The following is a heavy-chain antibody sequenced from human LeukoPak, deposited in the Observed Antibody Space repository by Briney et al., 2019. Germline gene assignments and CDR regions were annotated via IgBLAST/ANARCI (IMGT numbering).Heavy chain of an antibody. Sequence: ASVKVSCKASGYTFTGYYMHWVRQAPGQGLEWMGWINPNSGGTNYAQKFQGRDTMTRDTSISTAYMELSRLRSDDTAVYYCARDREYQLLFLGWFDPWGQGTLVTVSS. V-gene: IGHV1-2*02. CDR3: ARDREYQLLFLGWFDP. D-gene: IGHD2-2*01. CDR2: INPNSGGT. J-gene: IGHJ5*02. CDR1: GYTFTGYY.